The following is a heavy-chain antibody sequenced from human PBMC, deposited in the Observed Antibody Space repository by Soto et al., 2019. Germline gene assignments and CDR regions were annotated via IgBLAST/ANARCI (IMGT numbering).Heavy chain of an antibody. CDR3: ARALVLTGIQGWYFDL. J-gene: IGHJ2*01. V-gene: IGHV4-38-2*01. CDR2: IHHSGST. CDR1: GYAISSGYY. D-gene: IGHD1-1*01. Sequence: ILSLTCAVSGYAISSGYYWGWIRQPPGKGLEWIGSIHHSGSTYYNPSLKSRVTISVDKSKNQFSLRLSSVTAADTAVYYCARALVLTGIQGWYFDLWGRGTLVTVSS.